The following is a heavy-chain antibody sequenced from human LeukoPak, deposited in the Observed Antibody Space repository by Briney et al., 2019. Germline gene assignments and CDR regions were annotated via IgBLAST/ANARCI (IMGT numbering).Heavy chain of an antibody. CDR3: ARALLYYDSSRGAFDI. CDR2: IYYSGST. J-gene: IGHJ3*02. Sequence: PSETLSLTCIVSGGSISSYYWSWIRQPPGKGLEWIGYIYYSGSTNYNPSLKSRVTISVDTSKKQFSLKLSSVTAADTAVYYCARALLYYDSSRGAFDIWGQGTMVTVSS. CDR1: GGSISSYY. D-gene: IGHD3-22*01. V-gene: IGHV4-59*12.